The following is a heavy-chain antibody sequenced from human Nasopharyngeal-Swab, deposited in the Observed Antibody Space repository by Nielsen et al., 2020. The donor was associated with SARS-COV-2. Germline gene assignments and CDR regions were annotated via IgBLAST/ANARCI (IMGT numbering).Heavy chain of an antibody. D-gene: IGHD3-22*01. J-gene: IGHJ3*02. V-gene: IGHV1-58*01. CDR3: ATDSSGYHDAFDT. CDR2: IVVGSGNT. Sequence: WVRQAPGQRLEWIGWIVVGSGNTNYAQKFQERVTITRDMSTSTAYMELSSLRSEDTAVYYCATDSSGYHDAFDTWGQGTMVTVSS.